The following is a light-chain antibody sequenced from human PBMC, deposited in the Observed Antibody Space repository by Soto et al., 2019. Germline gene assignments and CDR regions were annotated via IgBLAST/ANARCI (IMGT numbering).Light chain of an antibody. CDR2: GAY. V-gene: IGKV3-20*01. CDR1: QSVINSY. J-gene: IGKJ1*01. CDR3: HQYGGSPPT. Sequence: EVVLTQYPVTLSLSSGERATLSCRASQSVINSYVAWYQQKPGQAPRLLLSGAYNRATGIPGGFSGSGSGTDFTLTINRLGPEDFAVYHCHQYGGSPPTFGQGTKV.